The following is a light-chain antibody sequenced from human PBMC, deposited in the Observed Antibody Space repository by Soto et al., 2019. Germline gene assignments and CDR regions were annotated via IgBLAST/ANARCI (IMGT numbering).Light chain of an antibody. CDR3: QQYNSFSSWT. J-gene: IGKJ1*01. Sequence: EILMTQSPATLSVSPGEGLTLSCRASQSISRTLAWYQQRPGQAPRLLIYDASSLESGVPSRFSGSGSGTEFTLTISSLQPDDFATYYCQQYNSFSSWTFGQGTKVEIK. CDR1: QSISRT. CDR2: DAS. V-gene: IGKV3-15*01.